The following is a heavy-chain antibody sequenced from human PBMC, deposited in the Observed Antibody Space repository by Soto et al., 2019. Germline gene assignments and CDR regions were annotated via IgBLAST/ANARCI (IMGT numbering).Heavy chain of an antibody. CDR3: ERLRGDGYYNL. CDR1: GFTLSDYY. D-gene: IGHD3-9*01. CDR2: ISISGTTI. J-gene: IGHJ1*01. Sequence: QVQLVESGGGLVKPGGSLRLSCAASGFTLSDYYMTWIRQDPGKGLEWVSDISISGTTIHYAGSVRGRFTISRDNAKNSLRLQMTSLRAEDTAVYYCERLRGDGYYNLWGQGTLVTVSS. V-gene: IGHV3-11*01.